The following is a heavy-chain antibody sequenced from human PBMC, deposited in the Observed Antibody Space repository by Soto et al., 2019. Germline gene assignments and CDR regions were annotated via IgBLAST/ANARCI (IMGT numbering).Heavy chain of an antibody. J-gene: IGHJ4*02. CDR1: GGSISSSSYF. CDR2: IHYSGSA. D-gene: IGHD5-12*01. CDR3: ARRIVATETFDY. V-gene: IGHV4-39*01. Sequence: SETLSLTCSVSGGSISSSSYFWGWIRQPPGQGLEWIANIHYSGSAYYIPSLKSRVTISVDTSKNQFSLKLNSLTAADTAVYYCARRIVATETFDYWGQGTLVTVSS.